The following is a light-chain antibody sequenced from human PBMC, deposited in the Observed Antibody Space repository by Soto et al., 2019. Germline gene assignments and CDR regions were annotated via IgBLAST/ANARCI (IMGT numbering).Light chain of an antibody. Sequence: DIQMTQSPSSLSASVGDRVTITCRASQSISRHLNWYQQKPGRAPKLLIYAASSLQSGVPSTFSGSGSGTDFTLTISSLQPEDFATYYCQQTYSAPRTFGQGTKVEIK. CDR1: QSISRH. CDR3: QQTYSAPRT. CDR2: AAS. V-gene: IGKV1-39*01. J-gene: IGKJ1*01.